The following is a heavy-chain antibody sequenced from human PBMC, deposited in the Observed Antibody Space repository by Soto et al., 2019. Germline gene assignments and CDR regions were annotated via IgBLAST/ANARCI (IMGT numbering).Heavy chain of an antibody. CDR3: ARDRMELLGVYYYYGMDV. J-gene: IGHJ6*02. CDR2: IKQDGSEK. Sequence: PGGSLRLSCAASGFTFSSYWMSWVRQAPGKGLEWVANIKQDGSEKYYVDSVKGRFTISRDNAKNSLYLQMNSLRAEDTAVYYCARDRMELLGVYYYYGMDVWGQGTTVTVSS. D-gene: IGHD1-26*01. CDR1: GFTFSSYW. V-gene: IGHV3-7*05.